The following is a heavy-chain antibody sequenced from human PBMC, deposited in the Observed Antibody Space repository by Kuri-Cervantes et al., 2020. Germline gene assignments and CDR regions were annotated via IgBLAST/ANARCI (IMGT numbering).Heavy chain of an antibody. Sequence: GESLKISCAASGFTFSSYGMHWVRQAPGKGLEWVAVIWYDGSNKCYADSVKGRFTISRDNSKNTLYLQMNSLRAEDTAVYYGAIDPGYCSGGSCYSELFDYWGQGTLVTVSS. CDR3: AIDPGYCSGGSCYSELFDY. CDR1: GFTFSSYG. J-gene: IGHJ4*02. V-gene: IGHV3-33*01. CDR2: IWYDGSNK. D-gene: IGHD2-15*01.